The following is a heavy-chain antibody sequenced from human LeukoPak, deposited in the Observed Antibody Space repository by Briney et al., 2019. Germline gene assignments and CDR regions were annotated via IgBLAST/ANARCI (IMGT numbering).Heavy chain of an antibody. J-gene: IGHJ1*01. CDR2: IKPDGRDK. D-gene: IGHD6-13*01. Sequence: GGSLRLSCAASGLFFSTNWMSWVRQAPGKGLEWVATIKPDGRDKYYVDSVKGRFTMSRDNGKNSVYLQMNSLRAEDTAVYYCAKGILSGIAAATFQHWGQGTLVTVSS. V-gene: IGHV3-7*01. CDR3: AKGILSGIAAATFQH. CDR1: GLFFSTNW.